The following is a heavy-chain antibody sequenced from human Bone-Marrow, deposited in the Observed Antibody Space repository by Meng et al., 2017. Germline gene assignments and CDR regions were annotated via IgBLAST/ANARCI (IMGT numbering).Heavy chain of an antibody. Sequence: EVQMLESGGGLVQPGGSLRLSCVASGFTFSSYAMSWVRQAPGRGLEWVSAISGSGGSTYYADSVKGRFTISRDNSKNTLYLQMNSLSAEDTAVYYCAKGGRLGVFDYWGQGTLVTVSS. D-gene: IGHD3-16*01. CDR3: AKGGRLGVFDY. V-gene: IGHV3-23*01. CDR2: ISGSGGST. CDR1: GFTFSSYA. J-gene: IGHJ4*02.